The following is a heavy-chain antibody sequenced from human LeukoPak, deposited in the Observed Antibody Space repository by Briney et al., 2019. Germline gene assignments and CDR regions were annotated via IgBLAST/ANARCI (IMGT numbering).Heavy chain of an antibody. D-gene: IGHD3-22*01. J-gene: IGHJ3*02. CDR2: ITWNSGNI. Sequence: SGGSLRLSCAASGFTFDDYAMHWVRHAPGKGLEWVSGITWNSGNIGYADSVKGRFTMSRDNAKNSLYLQMGSLRAEDTALYYCVKEHYDSNGRKGFDIWGQGTMVTVSS. CDR1: GFTFDDYA. V-gene: IGHV3-9*01. CDR3: VKEHYDSNGRKGFDI.